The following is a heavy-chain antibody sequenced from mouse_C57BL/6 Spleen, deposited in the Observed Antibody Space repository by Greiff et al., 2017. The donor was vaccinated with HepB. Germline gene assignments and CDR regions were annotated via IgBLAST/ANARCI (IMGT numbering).Heavy chain of an antibody. D-gene: IGHD1-1*01. CDR1: GYTFTSYW. CDR3: ARLYYGSSYWYFDV. CDR2: INPSNGGT. Sequence: QVQLQQPGTELVKPGASVKLSCKASGYTFTSYWMHWVKQRPGQGLEWIGNINPSNGGTNYNEKFKSKATMTVDKSSSTADMQHSSLTSEDSAVYYCARLYYGSSYWYFDVWGTGTTVTVSS. J-gene: IGHJ1*03. V-gene: IGHV1-53*01.